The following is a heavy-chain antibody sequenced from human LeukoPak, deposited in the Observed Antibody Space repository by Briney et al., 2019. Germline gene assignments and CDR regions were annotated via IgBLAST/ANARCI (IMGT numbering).Heavy chain of an antibody. J-gene: IGHJ5*01. D-gene: IGHD1-14*01. Sequence: GGSLRLSCAASGFTFSNYWMSWPRRAPGKGLEWVANIKQDGSEAFYVDSAKGRFTISRDNAKNSLYLQMTSLRPEDTAVYFCARGSDTTFRPCDSWGQGTLVTVSS. CDR3: ARGSDTTFRPCDS. CDR1: GFTFSNYW. V-gene: IGHV3-7*01. CDR2: IKQDGSEA.